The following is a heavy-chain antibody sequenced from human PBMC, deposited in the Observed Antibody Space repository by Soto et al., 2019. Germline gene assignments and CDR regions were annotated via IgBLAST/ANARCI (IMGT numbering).Heavy chain of an antibody. Sequence: SVKVSCKASGGTFSSYAISWVRQAPGQGLEWMGGIIPIFGTANYAQKFQGRVTITADESTSTAYMELSSLRSEDTAVYYCARDPFIAAAVTNYYYYGMDVWGQGTTVTVSS. CDR2: IIPIFGTA. J-gene: IGHJ6*02. CDR1: GGTFSSYA. D-gene: IGHD6-13*01. V-gene: IGHV1-69*13. CDR3: ARDPFIAAAVTNYYYYGMDV.